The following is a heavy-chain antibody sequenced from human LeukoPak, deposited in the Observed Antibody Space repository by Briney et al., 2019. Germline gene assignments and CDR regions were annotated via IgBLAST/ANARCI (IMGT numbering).Heavy chain of an antibody. CDR2: INPQSGDT. D-gene: IGHD3-22*01. CDR3: ARGGDDSGLYFAY. V-gene: IGHV1-2*02. J-gene: IGHJ4*02. CDR1: GYTFTGFY. Sequence: GASGKVACKASGYTFTGFYIHCLRHAPGQGLECMAWINPQSGDTKYAQKFRGRVHMTRDMSITTAYMEVTSLRSDDTAVYYCARGGDDSGLYFAYWGQGTLVSVS.